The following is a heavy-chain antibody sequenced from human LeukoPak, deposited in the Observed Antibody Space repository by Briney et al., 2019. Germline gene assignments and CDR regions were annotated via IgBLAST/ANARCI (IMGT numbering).Heavy chain of an antibody. CDR1: EFTFSNYA. D-gene: IGHD1-7*01. V-gene: IGHV3-30*18. CDR3: AKVRVVFNWNYAYYFDS. J-gene: IGHJ4*02. Sequence: AGRSLRLSCAASEFTFSNYAMHWVRQAPGKGLEWVALISYDGSDEYYADSVKGRFTISRDNSKNTLYLQMNSLRAEDTAVYYCAKVRVVFNWNYAYYFDSWGQGTLVTVSS. CDR2: ISYDGSDE.